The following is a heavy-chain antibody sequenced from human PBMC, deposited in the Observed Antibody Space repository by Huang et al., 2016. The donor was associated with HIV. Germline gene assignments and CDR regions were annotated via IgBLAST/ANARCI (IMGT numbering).Heavy chain of an antibody. J-gene: IGHJ6*02. CDR3: ARGGPYSRDYYYYGMDV. Sequence: QVQLQESGPGLVKPSETLSLTCTVSGGSISSYYWSWLRQPPGKGLEWIGYIHYRGSTNYNPSLKSRVTTSVDTSKNQFFLKLSSVTAADTAVYYCARGGPYSRDYYYYGMDVWGQGTTVTVSS. V-gene: IGHV4-59*01. CDR1: GGSISSYY. CDR2: IHYRGST. D-gene: IGHD6-13*01.